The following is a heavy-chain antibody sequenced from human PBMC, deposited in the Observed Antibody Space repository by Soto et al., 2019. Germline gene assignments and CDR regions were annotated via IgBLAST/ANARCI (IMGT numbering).Heavy chain of an antibody. CDR1: GXTLSSYW. V-gene: IGHV3-33*01. CDR2: ILYDGSNK. Sequence: GSLKLSCAASGXTLSSYWMHWVRQAPGRGLEWVAVILYDGSNKYYADSVKGRFNISRDNSKNTLYLQMNSLRAEEPALYYCAREAMDTAMAENWFDPWGQGTLVTVS. J-gene: IGHJ5*02. CDR3: AREAMDTAMAENWFDP. D-gene: IGHD5-18*01.